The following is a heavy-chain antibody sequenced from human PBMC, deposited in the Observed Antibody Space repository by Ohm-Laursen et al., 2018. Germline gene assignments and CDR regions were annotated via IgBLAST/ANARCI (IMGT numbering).Heavy chain of an antibody. Sequence: SLRLSCAASGFTFSSYGMNWVRQAPGKGLEWVSYISSSSSTIYSADSVKGRFTISRDNGKNSLYLQMNSLRAEDTAVYYCARDLEEDALDTAMGGFDYWGQGILVTVSS. CDR2: ISSSSSTI. D-gene: IGHD5-18*01. CDR1: GFTFSSYG. CDR3: ARDLEEDALDTAMGGFDY. V-gene: IGHV3-48*01. J-gene: IGHJ4*02.